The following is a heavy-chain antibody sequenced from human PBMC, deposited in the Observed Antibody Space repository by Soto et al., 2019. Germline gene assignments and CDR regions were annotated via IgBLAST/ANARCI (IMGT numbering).Heavy chain of an antibody. CDR2: ISDYNGNT. CDR3: ARVGGAYKDRVWPSMVRGVMSSDY. CDR1: GYTFTSYG. Sequence: QVQLVQSGAEVKKPGASVKVSCKASGYTFTSYGISWVRQAPGQGLEWMGWISDYNGNTNYAQKLQGRVTMTTDTSTSTAYMELRSLISDDTAVYYCARVGGAYKDRVWPSMVRGVMSSDYWGQGTLVTVSS. J-gene: IGHJ4*02. D-gene: IGHD3-10*01. V-gene: IGHV1-18*01.